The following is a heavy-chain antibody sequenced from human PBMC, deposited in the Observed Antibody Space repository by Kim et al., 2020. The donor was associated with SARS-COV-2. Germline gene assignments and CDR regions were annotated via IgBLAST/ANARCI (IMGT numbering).Heavy chain of an antibody. CDR2: ISGSGGST. D-gene: IGHD1-1*01. J-gene: IGHJ6*02. Sequence: GGSLRLSCAASGFTFSSYAMSWVRQAPGKGLEWVSAISGSGGSTYYADSVKGRFTISRDNSKNTLYLQMNSLRAEDTAVYYCAKGGGFTTGKRYYYYGMDVWGQGTTVTVSS. CDR1: GFTFSSYA. CDR3: AKGGGFTTGKRYYYYGMDV. V-gene: IGHV3-23*01.